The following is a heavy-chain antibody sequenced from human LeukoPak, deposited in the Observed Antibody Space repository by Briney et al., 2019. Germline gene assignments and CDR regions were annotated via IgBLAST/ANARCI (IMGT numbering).Heavy chain of an antibody. CDR2: ISSSSSYI. J-gene: IGHJ4*02. D-gene: IGHD5-18*01. CDR3: ARVRGYSSSFDY. V-gene: IGHV3-21*01. CDR1: GFTFSSYS. Sequence: GGSLRLSCAASGFTFSSYSMNWVRQAPGKGLEWVSSISSSSSYIYYADSGKGRFTISRDNAKNSLYLQMNSLRAEDTAVYYCARVRGYSSSFDYWGQGTLATVSS.